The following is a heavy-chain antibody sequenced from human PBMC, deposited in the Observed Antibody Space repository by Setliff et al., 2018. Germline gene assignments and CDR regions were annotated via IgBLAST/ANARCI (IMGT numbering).Heavy chain of an antibody. Sequence: HPGGSLRLSCAASGFTFSNYAMTWVRQAPGKGLEWASAIHGNGGATYYADSVKGRFTISRDDSKNTLYLQMNSLKTEDTAVYYCTTGGSSWYARFDYWGQGSLVTVSS. CDR1: GFTFSNYA. CDR3: TTGGSSWYARFDY. V-gene: IGHV3-23*01. D-gene: IGHD6-13*01. J-gene: IGHJ4*02. CDR2: IHGNGGAT.